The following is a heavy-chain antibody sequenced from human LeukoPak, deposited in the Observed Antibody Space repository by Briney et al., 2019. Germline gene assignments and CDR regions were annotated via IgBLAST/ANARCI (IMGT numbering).Heavy chain of an antibody. J-gene: IGHJ4*02. CDR2: IYYSGST. D-gene: IGHD6-13*01. CDR1: GYSISSDYY. V-gene: IGHV4-38-2*02. CDR3: ARELDSSSWFDY. Sequence: SETLSLTCTVSGYSISSDYYWGWIRQPPGKGLEWIGYIYYSGSTNYNPSLKSRVTISVDTSKNQFSLKLSSVTAADTAVYYCARELDSSSWFDYWGQGTLVTVSS.